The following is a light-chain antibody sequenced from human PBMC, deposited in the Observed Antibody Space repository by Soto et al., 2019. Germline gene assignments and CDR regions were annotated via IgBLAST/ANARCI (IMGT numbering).Light chain of an antibody. V-gene: IGKV1-12*01. CDR3: QQTSAFPRT. Sequence: DIQMTQSPSSVSASVGDRLTITCRASRDISNSLAWYQQTPGKAPKLLLRGASSLHRGVPSRFRGGGAGTEFTLTISSLQHEDFATYYCQQTSAFPRTFGQGTKVDIK. J-gene: IGKJ1*01. CDR2: GAS. CDR1: RDISNS.